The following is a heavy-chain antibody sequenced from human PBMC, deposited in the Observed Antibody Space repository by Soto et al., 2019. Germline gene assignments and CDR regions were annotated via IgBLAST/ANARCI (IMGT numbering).Heavy chain of an antibody. CDR1: GYTFTGYY. Sequence: QVQLVQSGAEVKKPGASVKVSCKASGYTFTGYYMHWVRQAPGQGLEWMGWINPNSGGTTYAQKFQGWVTMTRDTSISTAYMELSRLRSDDTAAYYCARAGGYSGYDYGRTFDYWGQGTLVTVSS. J-gene: IGHJ4*02. CDR2: INPNSGGT. V-gene: IGHV1-2*04. CDR3: ARAGGYSGYDYGRTFDY. D-gene: IGHD5-12*01.